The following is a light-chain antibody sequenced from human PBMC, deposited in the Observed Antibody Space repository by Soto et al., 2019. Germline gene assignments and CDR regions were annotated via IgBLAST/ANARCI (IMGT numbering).Light chain of an antibody. Sequence: QSALTQPASVSGSPGQSITISCTATSSDVGDYNYVSWYQQYPGKAPKLMVYEVSNRPSGVSNRFSGSKSGNTASLTISGLQAEDEADYYCNSYTIGSTPWVFGNGTKLTVL. V-gene: IGLV2-14*01. J-gene: IGLJ1*01. CDR1: SSDVGDYNY. CDR2: EVS. CDR3: NSYTIGSTPWV.